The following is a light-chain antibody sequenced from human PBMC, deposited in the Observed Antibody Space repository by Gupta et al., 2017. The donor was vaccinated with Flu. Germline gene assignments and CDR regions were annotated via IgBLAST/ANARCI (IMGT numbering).Light chain of an antibody. CDR2: DVS. CDR3: CSYAGSYTVV. J-gene: IGLJ3*02. V-gene: IGLV2-11*01. Sequence: QSALTQPRSVSGSPGQSVTISCSGTSSDVGGYIYVSWYQQHPGKAPKLLIYDVSKWPSGVPDRFSGSKSGNTASLTISGLQAEDEADYYCCSYAGSYTVVFGGGTKLTVL. CDR1: SSDVGGYIY.